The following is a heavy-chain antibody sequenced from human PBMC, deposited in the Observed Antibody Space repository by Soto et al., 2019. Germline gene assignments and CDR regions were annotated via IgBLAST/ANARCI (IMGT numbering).Heavy chain of an antibody. CDR3: AKEKYWGTLIFDY. D-gene: IGHD7-27*01. J-gene: IGHJ4*02. CDR1: GFTFSSYG. V-gene: IGHV3-30*18. Sequence: GGSLRLSCAASGFTFSSYGMHWVRQAPGKGLEWVAVISYDGSNKYYADSVKGRFTISRDNSKNTLYLQMNSLRAEDTAVYYCAKEKYWGTLIFDYWGQGTLVTVSS. CDR2: ISYDGSNK.